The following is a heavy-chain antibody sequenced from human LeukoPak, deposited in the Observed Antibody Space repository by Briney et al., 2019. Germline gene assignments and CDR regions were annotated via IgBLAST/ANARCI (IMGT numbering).Heavy chain of an antibody. CDR1: GGTFSSYA. V-gene: IGHV1-69*13. CDR3: AREIAVAGPFQH. D-gene: IGHD6-19*01. J-gene: IGHJ1*01. CDR2: IIPIFGTA. Sequence: PRASVKVSCKASGGTFSSYAISWVRQAPGQGLEWMGGIIPIFGTANYAQKFQGRVTITADESTSTAYMELSSLRSEDTAVYYCAREIAVAGPFQHWGQGTLVTVSS.